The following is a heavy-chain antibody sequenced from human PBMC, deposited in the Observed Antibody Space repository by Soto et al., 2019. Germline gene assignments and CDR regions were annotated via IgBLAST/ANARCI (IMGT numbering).Heavy chain of an antibody. CDR3: ARDRTIGLDY. D-gene: IGHD2-8*01. J-gene: IGHJ4*02. CDR2: IWYDGSNK. V-gene: IGHV3-33*01. CDR1: GCALSGCG. Sequence: QPGGSVRLSCAAAGCALSGCGMHRVRQAPGKGLEWVAVIWYDGSNKYYADSVKGRFTISRDNSKNTLYLQMNSLRAEDTAVYYCARDRTIGLDYWGQGTLVTVSS.